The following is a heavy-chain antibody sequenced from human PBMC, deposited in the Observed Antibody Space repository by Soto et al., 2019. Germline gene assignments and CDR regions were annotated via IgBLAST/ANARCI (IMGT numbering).Heavy chain of an antibody. CDR3: ARERPQGGGLDY. J-gene: IGHJ4*02. CDR1: GYTFTSYD. CDR2: MNPNSGNT. V-gene: IGHV1-8*01. Sequence: QVQLVQSGAEVKNPGASVKVSCKASGYTFTSYDINWVRQATGQGLEWMGWMNPNSGNTGYAQKFQGRLTMTRNTSTSTAYTELSSLRSEDTAVYYCARERPQGGGLDYWGQGTLVTVSS. D-gene: IGHD6-25*01.